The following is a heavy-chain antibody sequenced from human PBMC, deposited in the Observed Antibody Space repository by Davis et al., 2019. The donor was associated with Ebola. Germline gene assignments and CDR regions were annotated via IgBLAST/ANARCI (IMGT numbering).Heavy chain of an antibody. CDR3: ARDFDGGNYYFDY. V-gene: IGHV1-69*13. Sequence: SVKVSCKTSGGSFSSHPISWVRQAPRQGLEWMGGIIPIFDTPHYAQKFQGRITITADASTRTAYMELSSLRSEDTATYFCARDFDGGNYYFDYWGRGTPVTVSS. CDR1: GGSFSSHP. CDR2: IIPIFDTP. J-gene: IGHJ4*02. D-gene: IGHD3-9*01.